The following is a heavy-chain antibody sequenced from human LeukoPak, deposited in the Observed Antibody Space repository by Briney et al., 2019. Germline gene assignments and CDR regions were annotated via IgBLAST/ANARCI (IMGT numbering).Heavy chain of an antibody. J-gene: IGHJ4*02. Sequence: ASVKVSFKASGYTFTAYYMHWVRQAPGQGLEWMGWINPSSGGTKYVQKFQAGVTMTRDTSIRTAYMELNSLRSDDTAVYYCVRPRDGYTGPFDYWGQGSLVTVSS. D-gene: IGHD5-24*01. CDR2: INPSSGGT. CDR1: GYTFTAYY. V-gene: IGHV1-2*02. CDR3: VRPRDGYTGPFDY.